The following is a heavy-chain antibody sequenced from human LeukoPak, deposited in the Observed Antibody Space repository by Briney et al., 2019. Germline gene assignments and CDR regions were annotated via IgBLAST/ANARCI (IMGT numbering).Heavy chain of an antibody. CDR1: GFTFSSYG. CDR3: ATQYYDFWSGYYLYYYYGMDV. CDR2: ISYDGSNK. Sequence: GRSLRLSCAASGFTFSSYGMHWVRQAPGKGLEWVAVISYDGSNKYYADSVKGRFTISRDNSKNTLYLQMNSLRAEDTAVYYCATQYYDFWSGYYLYYYYGMDVWGQGTTVTVSS. V-gene: IGHV3-30*03. J-gene: IGHJ6*02. D-gene: IGHD3-3*01.